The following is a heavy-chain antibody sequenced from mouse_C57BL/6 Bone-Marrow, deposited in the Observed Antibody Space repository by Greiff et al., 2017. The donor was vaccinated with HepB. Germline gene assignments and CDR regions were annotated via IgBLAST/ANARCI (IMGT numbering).Heavy chain of an antibody. Sequence: QVQLQQPGAELVRPGSSVKLSCKASGYTFTSYWMDWVKQRPGQGLEWIGNIYPSDSETHYNQKFKDKATLTVDKSSSTAYMQLSSLTSEDSAVYYCARRGGSSPAWFAYWGQGTLVTVSA. J-gene: IGHJ3*01. CDR1: GYTFTSYW. CDR2: IYPSDSET. CDR3: ARRGGSSPAWFAY. D-gene: IGHD1-1*01. V-gene: IGHV1-61*01.